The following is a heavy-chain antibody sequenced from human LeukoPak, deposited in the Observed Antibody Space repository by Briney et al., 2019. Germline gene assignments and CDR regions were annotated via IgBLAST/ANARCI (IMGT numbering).Heavy chain of an antibody. J-gene: IGHJ5*02. Sequence: GASVKVSCKASGYTFTSYDINWVRQATGQGLEWMGWMNPNSGNTGYAQKFQGRVTITRSTSISTAYMELSSLRSEDTAVYYCARGWLAFTSRNWFDPWGQGTLVTVSS. V-gene: IGHV1-8*03. CDR3: ARGWLAFTSRNWFDP. CDR1: GYTFTSYD. CDR2: MNPNSGNT. D-gene: IGHD3-3*01.